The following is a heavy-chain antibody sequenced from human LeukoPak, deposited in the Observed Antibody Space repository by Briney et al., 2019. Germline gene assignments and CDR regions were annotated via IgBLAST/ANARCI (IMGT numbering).Heavy chain of an antibody. CDR2: IYYSGST. V-gene: IGHV4-39*01. CDR3: ARHSSSQRPNFDY. CDR1: GGSISSSTYY. J-gene: IGHJ4*02. D-gene: IGHD6-13*01. Sequence: SETLPPTCTVSGGSISSSTYYWGWIRQPPGKGLEWIGSIYYSGSTYYNPSLKSRVTISVDTSKNQFSLKLSSVTAADTAVYYCARHSSSQRPNFDYWGQGTLVTVSS.